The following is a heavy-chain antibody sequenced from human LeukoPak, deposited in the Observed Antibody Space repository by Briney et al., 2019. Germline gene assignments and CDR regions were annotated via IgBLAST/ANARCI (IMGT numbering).Heavy chain of an antibody. J-gene: IGHJ1*01. V-gene: IGHV4-59*01. CDR1: GDSISSYY. CDR3: ASGPVPEYFQH. Sequence: PSETLSLTCTVSGDSISSYYWSWIRQPPGKGLEWIGYIYYSGSTNYNSSLRSRITISVDTSKNQFSLKLSSVTTADTAVYCCASGPVPEYFQHWGQGTLVTVSS. D-gene: IGHD2-2*01. CDR2: IYYSGST.